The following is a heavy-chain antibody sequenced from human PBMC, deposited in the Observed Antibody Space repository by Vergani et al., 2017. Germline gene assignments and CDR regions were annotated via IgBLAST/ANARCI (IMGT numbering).Heavy chain of an antibody. Sequence: QVQLVQSGAEVKKPGSSVKVSCKASGGTFSSYAISWVRQAPGQGLEWMGGSIPIFGTANYAQKFQGRVTITADESTSTAYMELSSLRSEDTAVYYCARGQPAQHSSGYHGSFDYWGQGTLVTVSS. CDR1: GGTFSSYA. V-gene: IGHV1-69*01. J-gene: IGHJ4*02. D-gene: IGHD6-19*01. CDR3: ARGQPAQHSSGYHGSFDY. CDR2: SIPIFGTA.